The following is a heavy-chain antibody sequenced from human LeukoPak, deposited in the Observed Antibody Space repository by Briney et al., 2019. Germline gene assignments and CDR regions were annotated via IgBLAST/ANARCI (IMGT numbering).Heavy chain of an antibody. V-gene: IGHV4-59*08. CDR2: IYYSGGT. CDR3: ARHGQTYYYGMDV. J-gene: IGHJ6*02. CDR1: GGSISGFY. Sequence: SETLSLTCSVSGGSISGFYWSWIRQPPGRGLEWIGQIYYSGGTIYSPSLKSRVTLSLDTSQNQFSLKLSSVTAADTAVYSCARHGQTYYYGMDVWGQGTTVTVSS.